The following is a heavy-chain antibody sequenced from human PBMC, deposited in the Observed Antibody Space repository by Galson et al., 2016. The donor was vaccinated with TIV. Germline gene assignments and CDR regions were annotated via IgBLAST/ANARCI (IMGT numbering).Heavy chain of an antibody. J-gene: IGHJ4*02. V-gene: IGHV1-46*01. Sequence: SVKVSCKASGYTFVTYYMHWVRQAPGQGLEWVGVIDPTSVGTTYAQRFQGRVTMTRDTSTSTVYMDLSTLRSDDTAVFYCSVWSNIYFFALWGQGTLITVSS. CDR1: GYTFVTYY. CDR3: SVWSNIYFFAL. CDR2: IDPTSVGT. D-gene: IGHD2-2*02.